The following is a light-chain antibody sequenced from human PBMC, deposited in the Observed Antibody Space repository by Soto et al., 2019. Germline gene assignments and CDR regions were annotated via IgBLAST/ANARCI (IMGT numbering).Light chain of an antibody. V-gene: IGKV3-20*01. J-gene: IGKJ2*01. Sequence: EIVLTQSPGTLSLSPGARASLSCRASQSVTSNYLAWYQQKPGQAPRLLIYGASTRATGIPGRFSGSGSGTDFTLTISSLEPEDFAVYYCQQYGTSHTFGQGTKLEIK. CDR1: QSVTSNY. CDR3: QQYGTSHT. CDR2: GAS.